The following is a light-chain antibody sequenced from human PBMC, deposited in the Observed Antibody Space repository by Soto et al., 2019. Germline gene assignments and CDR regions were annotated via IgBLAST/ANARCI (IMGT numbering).Light chain of an antibody. V-gene: IGKV1D-16*01. CDR2: AAS. Sequence: DVQMTQSPSSLSASVGDRVTITCRASQDINSWLAWYQQKPGNAPKSLIYAASSLQTGVPSRFSGSASGTDFTLTISNVQPEDSATYYCQQYNIYPLTFGGGTKVEIK. CDR1: QDINSW. CDR3: QQYNIYPLT. J-gene: IGKJ4*01.